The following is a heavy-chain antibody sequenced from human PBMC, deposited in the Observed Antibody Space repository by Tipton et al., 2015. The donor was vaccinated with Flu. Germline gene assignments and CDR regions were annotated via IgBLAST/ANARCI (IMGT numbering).Heavy chain of an antibody. Sequence: LRLSCTVSGGSISSSDYYWGWIRQPPGKGLEWIGSISYSGSTYYNPSLKSRVTISVDTSKNQFSLKLSSVTAADTAMYYCARLRANYYDSSGYSDYWGQGTLVTVSS. V-gene: IGHV4-39*07. CDR3: ARLRANYYDSSGYSDY. D-gene: IGHD3-22*01. CDR1: GGSISSSDYY. CDR2: ISYSGST. J-gene: IGHJ4*02.